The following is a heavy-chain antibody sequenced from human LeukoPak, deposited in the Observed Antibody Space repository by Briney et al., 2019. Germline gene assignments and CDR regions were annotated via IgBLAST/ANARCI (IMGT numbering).Heavy chain of an antibody. CDR2: INPSGGST. CDR1: GYTFTGYY. Sequence: GASVKVSCKASGYTFTGYYMHWVRQAPGQGLEWMGIINPSGGSTSYAQKFQGRVTMTRDTSTSTVYMELSSLRSEDTAVYYCARDLNYDSSGYLFGYWGQGTLVTVSS. V-gene: IGHV1-46*01. D-gene: IGHD3-22*01. J-gene: IGHJ4*02. CDR3: ARDLNYDSSGYLFGY.